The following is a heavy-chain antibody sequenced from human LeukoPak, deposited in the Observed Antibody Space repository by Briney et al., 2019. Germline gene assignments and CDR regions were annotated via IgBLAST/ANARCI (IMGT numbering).Heavy chain of an antibody. J-gene: IGHJ5*02. V-gene: IGHV4-59*01. CDR3: ARDRERDSSVHWFDP. D-gene: IGHD3-22*01. CDR2: IYYSGST. CDR1: GGSISSYH. Sequence: SETLSLTCTVSGGSISSYHWSWIRQPPGKGLEWIGYIYYSGSTNYNPSLKSRVTISVDTSKNQFSLKLSSVTAADTAVYYCARDRERDSSVHWFDPWGQGTLVTVSS.